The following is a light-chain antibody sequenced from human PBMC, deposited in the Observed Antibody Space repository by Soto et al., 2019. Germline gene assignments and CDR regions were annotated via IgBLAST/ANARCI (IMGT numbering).Light chain of an antibody. V-gene: IGKV3-20*01. CDR1: QSVPNNY. CDR2: GAS. CDR3: RQRQSWPRT. J-gene: IGKJ1*01. Sequence: EIVLTQSPGTLSLSPGDRATLFCRASQSVPNNYLIWYQQKPVQAPRLLIFGASYRATGIPDRFNGSGSGTDFTLTISSLEPEDVVLYYCRQRQSWPRTFGQGTKV.